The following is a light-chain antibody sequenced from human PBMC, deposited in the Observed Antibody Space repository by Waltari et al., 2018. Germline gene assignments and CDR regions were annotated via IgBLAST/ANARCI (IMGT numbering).Light chain of an antibody. Sequence: QSALTQPASVSGSPGQSITISCTGTSSDVGGYNYVSWYQQHPGKAPKLLIYDVTKRSSGVSNRFSGSKSGNTASLTISGLQAADEADYHCSSYTNSGTYVVFGGGTKLTVL. CDR3: SSYTNSGTYVV. V-gene: IGLV2-14*01. CDR2: DVT. J-gene: IGLJ2*01. CDR1: SSDVGGYNY.